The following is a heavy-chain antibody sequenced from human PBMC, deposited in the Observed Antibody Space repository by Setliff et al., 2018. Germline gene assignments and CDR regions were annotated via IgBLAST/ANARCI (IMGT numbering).Heavy chain of an antibody. CDR3: VRGQGPNVVVAIPFDW. CDR2: ISPYFGEV. D-gene: IGHD3-22*01. Sequence: ASVKVSCKTSGYTFTNFGISWVRQAPGQGLEWMGWISPYFGEVHYAQNLQGRVTMTTDTSTETAYLEMRSLTFDDTAVYYCVRGQGPNVVVAIPFDWWGQGTLVTVSS. CDR1: GYTFTNFG. J-gene: IGHJ4*02. V-gene: IGHV1-18*04.